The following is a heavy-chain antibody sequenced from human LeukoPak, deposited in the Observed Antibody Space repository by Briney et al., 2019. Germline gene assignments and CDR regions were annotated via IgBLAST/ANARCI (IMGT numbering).Heavy chain of an antibody. CDR1: GFTFSSYS. J-gene: IGHJ5*02. V-gene: IGHV3-48*01. CDR3: ARGEGYSYGLGGDGFDP. CDR2: VSSSSSTI. D-gene: IGHD5-18*01. Sequence: GGSLRLSCAASGFTFSSYSMNWVRQAPGKGLEWVSYVSSSSSTIYYADSVKGRFTISRDNSKNTLYLQMNSLRAEDTAVYYCARGEGYSYGLGGDGFDPWGQGTLVTVSS.